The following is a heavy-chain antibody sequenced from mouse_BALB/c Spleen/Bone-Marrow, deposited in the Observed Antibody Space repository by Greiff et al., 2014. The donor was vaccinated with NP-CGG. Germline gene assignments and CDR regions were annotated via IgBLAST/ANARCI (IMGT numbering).Heavy chain of an antibody. CDR2: ILPGCGGT. J-gene: IGHJ2*01. V-gene: IGHV1-9*01. CDR3: ARLGIRSFDY. Sequence: VQLQQSGADLMKPGASVKISCKATGYRFNSYWIEWVKQRPGNGLEWIGEILPGCGGTNFNEKFKGKATLTVDKSSNTAYMQIDSLASEDSAVYCCARLGIRSFDYWGQGTTLTVSS. CDR1: GYRFNSYW. D-gene: IGHD3-1*01.